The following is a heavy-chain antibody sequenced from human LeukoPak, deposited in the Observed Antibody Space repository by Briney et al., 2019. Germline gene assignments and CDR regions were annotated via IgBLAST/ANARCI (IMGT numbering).Heavy chain of an antibody. J-gene: IGHJ4*02. CDR3: ARTGDDSDY. CDR2: IYYSGST. V-gene: IGHV4-39*01. CDR1: GGSISSSSYY. D-gene: IGHD3-10*01. Sequence: SETLSLTCTVSGGSISSSSYYWGWIRQPPGKGLEWIGSIYYSGSTYYNPSLKSRVTISVDTSKNQFSLKLSSVTAADTAVYYCARTGDDSDYWGQGTLVTVSS.